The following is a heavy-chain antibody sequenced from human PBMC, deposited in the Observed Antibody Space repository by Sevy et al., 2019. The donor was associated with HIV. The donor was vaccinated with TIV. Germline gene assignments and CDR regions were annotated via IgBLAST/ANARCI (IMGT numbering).Heavy chain of an antibody. V-gene: IGHV6-1*01. Sequence: QSQNLSLTCAISGDSVSRNSGSWNWIRQSPSRGLEWLGRAYYTSKWYYDYSASLKSRLSINPDTSKNQFSLQLNSVTPEDTAVYYCVRDVRSGSFSRGFDYWGQGTLVTVSS. CDR1: GDSVSRNSGS. J-gene: IGHJ4*02. CDR2: AYYTSKWYY. CDR3: VRDVRSGSFSRGFDY. D-gene: IGHD1-26*01.